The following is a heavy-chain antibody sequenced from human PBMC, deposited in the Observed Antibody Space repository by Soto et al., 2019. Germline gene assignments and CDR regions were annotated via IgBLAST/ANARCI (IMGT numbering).Heavy chain of an antibody. V-gene: IGHV4-31*03. J-gene: IGHJ6*04. Sequence: SETLSLTCTVSSGSISSGGYYWSWIRQHPGKGLEWIGYIYYSGSTYYNPSLKSRVTISVDTSKNQFSLRLSSVTAADTAVYYCVGFGELPEILFVWGKGTTVTVSS. CDR1: SGSISSGGYY. D-gene: IGHD3-10*01. CDR2: IYYSGST. CDR3: VGFGELPEILFV.